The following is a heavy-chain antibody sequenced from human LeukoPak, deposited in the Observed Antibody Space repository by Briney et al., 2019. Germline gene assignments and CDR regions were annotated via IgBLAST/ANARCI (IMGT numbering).Heavy chain of an antibody. CDR3: ARDVSSIFPTWIDP. CDR1: GDSISSRTYY. D-gene: IGHD3-3*02. J-gene: IGHJ5*02. Sequence: PSETLSLTCSVSGDSISSRTYYWTWIRQHPEKGLEWIGYIWNSGSTNYNPALKSRVSISVDTSKNQFSLKLTSVTAADTAIYYCARDVSSIFPTWIDPWGKGILVIVSS. V-gene: IGHV4-31*03. CDR2: IWNSGST.